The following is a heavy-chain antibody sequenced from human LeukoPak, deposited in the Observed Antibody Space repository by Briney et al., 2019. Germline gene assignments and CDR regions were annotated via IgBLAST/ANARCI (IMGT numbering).Heavy chain of an antibody. V-gene: IGHV4-59*01. CDR3: ARAGRDGFYNWFDP. CDR2: IYYSGGT. D-gene: IGHD5-24*01. CDR1: GGSISSYY. J-gene: IGHJ5*02. Sequence: PSETLSLTCTVSGGSISSYYWSWIRQPPGKGLEWIGYIYYSGGTNYNPSLKSRVTISVDTSKNQFSLKLSSVTAADTAVYYCARAGRDGFYNWFDPWGQGTLVTVSS.